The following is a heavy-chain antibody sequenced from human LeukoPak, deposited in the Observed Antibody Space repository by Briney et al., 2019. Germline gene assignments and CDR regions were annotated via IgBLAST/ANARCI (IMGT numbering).Heavy chain of an antibody. CDR3: AKDGDCFNGVCYFYFDY. CDR2: INSDGSWT. V-gene: IGHV3-74*01. CDR1: GNYW. D-gene: IGHD2-8*01. J-gene: IGHJ4*02. Sequence: SGGSLRLSCAASGNYWMHWVRQAPGKGLVWVSHINSDGSWTSYADSVKGRLTISKDNAKNTVYLQMNSLRAEDTAIYYCAKDGDCFNGVCYFYFDYWGQGTLVTVSS.